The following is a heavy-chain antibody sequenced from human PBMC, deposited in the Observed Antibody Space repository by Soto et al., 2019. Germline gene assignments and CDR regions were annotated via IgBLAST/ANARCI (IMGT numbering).Heavy chain of an antibody. D-gene: IGHD6-19*01. CDR3: ARADRAVAGKNFDL. Sequence: QVLLVQSGAEVKKPGASVRVSCKASGYSFTTYAMHWVRQAPGQRLEWMAWIHTGNGYTKYSQTFQDRVTITRDTSASTVYRGLTSLRSEDTAVYYCARADRAVAGKNFDLWGQGTLVTVSS. CDR1: GYSFTTYA. J-gene: IGHJ4*02. V-gene: IGHV1-3*04. CDR2: IHTGNGYT.